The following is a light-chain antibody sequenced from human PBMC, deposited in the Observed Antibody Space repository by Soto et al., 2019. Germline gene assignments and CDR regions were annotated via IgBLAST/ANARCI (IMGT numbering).Light chain of an antibody. CDR2: RTS. CDR1: QSVSSN. V-gene: IGKV3-15*01. Sequence: EILFTQSPGTLSLSPGERATLSCRASQSVSSNLAWYQQKPGQAPRLLMFRTSSRATGFPARFSGSGSGTEFNLTISSLQSEDFGVYYCQQYNNWPRATFGGGTKVDIK. J-gene: IGKJ4*01. CDR3: QQYNNWPRAT.